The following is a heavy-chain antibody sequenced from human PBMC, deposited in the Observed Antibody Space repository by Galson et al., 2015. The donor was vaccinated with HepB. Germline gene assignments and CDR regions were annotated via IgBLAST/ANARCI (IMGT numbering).Heavy chain of an antibody. V-gene: IGHV3-53*01. CDR3: AGVPFTGGYYFDY. D-gene: IGHD2/OR15-2a*01. J-gene: IGHJ4*02. CDR2: IYTGGST. CDR1: GFSVSSNY. Sequence: SLRLSCAASGFSVSSNYMSWVRQAPGQGLEWVSVIYTGGSTYYADPVKGRFTISRDNSKNTLYLQMNSLRAEDTAVYYCAGVPFTGGYYFDYWGQGTLVTVSS.